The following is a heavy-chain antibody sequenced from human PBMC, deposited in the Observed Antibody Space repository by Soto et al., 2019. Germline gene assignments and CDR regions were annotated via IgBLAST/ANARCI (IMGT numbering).Heavy chain of an antibody. V-gene: IGHV1-46*01. Sequence: GASVKVSCKASGYTFTAYHMHWVRQAPGQGLEWVGIINPSLGTANYAQKFQGRVAMTWDTSTTTVYMELSSLRSDDTAVYYCARATYSRTSFNFDFWGQGTLVTVYS. CDR1: GYTFTAYH. D-gene: IGHD3-22*01. J-gene: IGHJ4*02. CDR2: INPSLGTA. CDR3: ARATYSRTSFNFDF.